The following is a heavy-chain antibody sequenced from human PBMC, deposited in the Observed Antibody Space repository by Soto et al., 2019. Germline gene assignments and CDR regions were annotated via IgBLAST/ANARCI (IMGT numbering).Heavy chain of an antibody. D-gene: IGHD6-19*01. CDR1: GYTFTGYY. J-gene: IGHJ4*02. CDR3: ARGSLGIAVAVYFDH. Sequence: ASVKVSCKASGYTFTGYYMHWVRQAPGQGLEWMGWINPNSGGTNYAQKFQGWVTMTRDTSISTAYMELSRLRSDDTAVYYCARGSLGIAVAVYFDHWGQGTLVTVSS. V-gene: IGHV1-2*04. CDR2: INPNSGGT.